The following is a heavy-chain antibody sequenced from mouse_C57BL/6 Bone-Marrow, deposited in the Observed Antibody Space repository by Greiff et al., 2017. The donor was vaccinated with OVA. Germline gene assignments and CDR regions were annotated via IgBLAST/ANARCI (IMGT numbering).Heavy chain of an antibody. J-gene: IGHJ3*01. V-gene: IGHV8-12*01. CDR3: ARSSLILRGFAY. D-gene: IGHD6-2*01. CDR2: IYWDDDK. Sequence: QVQLKQSGPGILQSSQPLSLTCSFSGFSLSTSGMGVSWIRQPSGKGLEWLAHIYWDDDKRYNPSLKSRLTISKDTSRNQVFLKITSVDTADTATYYCARSSLILRGFAYWGQGTLVTVSA. CDR1: GFSLSTSGMG.